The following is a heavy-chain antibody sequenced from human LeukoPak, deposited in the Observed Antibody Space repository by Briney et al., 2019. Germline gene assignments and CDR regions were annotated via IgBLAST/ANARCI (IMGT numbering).Heavy chain of an antibody. Sequence: ASVKVSCKASGYTFTSYGISWVRQAPGQGLEWMGWISAYNGNTNYAQKLQGRVTMTTDTSTSTAYMELRSLRSDDTAVYYCARRLNNYYDSSAMGYWGQGTLVTVSS. J-gene: IGHJ4*02. CDR2: ISAYNGNT. CDR3: ARRLNNYYDSSAMGY. CDR1: GYTFTSYG. D-gene: IGHD3-22*01. V-gene: IGHV1-18*01.